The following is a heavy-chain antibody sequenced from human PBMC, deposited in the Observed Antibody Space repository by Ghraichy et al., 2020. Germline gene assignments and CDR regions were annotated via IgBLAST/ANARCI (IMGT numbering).Heavy chain of an antibody. J-gene: IGHJ4*02. D-gene: IGHD2-15*01. Sequence: ASVKVSCKASGYTFTSYGISWVRQAPGQGLEWMGWISAYNGNTNYAQKLQGRVTMTTDTSTSTAYMELRSLRSDDTAVYYCARENCSGGSCYHIDYWGQGTLVTVSS. V-gene: IGHV1-18*01. CDR2: ISAYNGNT. CDR3: ARENCSGGSCYHIDY. CDR1: GYTFTSYG.